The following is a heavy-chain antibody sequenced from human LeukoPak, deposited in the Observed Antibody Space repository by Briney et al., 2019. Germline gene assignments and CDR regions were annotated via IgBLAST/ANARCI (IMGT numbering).Heavy chain of an antibody. CDR2: IYYSGST. CDR3: ARVSLDFYDRSGYYYFDY. J-gene: IGHJ4*02. V-gene: IGHV4-59*01. CDR1: GGSMNTYY. Sequence: PSETLSLTCTVTGGSMNTYYWSWIRQPPGKGLEWIGYIYYSGSTSYSPSLKSRVTMSVDTSKNQFSLNLRSVTAADTAVYYCARVSLDFYDRSGYYYFDYRGQGTLATVSS. D-gene: IGHD3-22*01.